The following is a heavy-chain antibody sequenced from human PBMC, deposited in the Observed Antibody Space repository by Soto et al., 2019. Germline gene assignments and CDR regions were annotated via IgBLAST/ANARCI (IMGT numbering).Heavy chain of an antibody. CDR3: ARYLGTGTPDYYYGMDV. V-gene: IGHV4-59*01. CDR1: GGSISSYY. CDR2: IYYSGST. J-gene: IGHJ6*02. Sequence: SETLSLTCTVSGGSISSYYWSWIRQPPGKGLEWIGYIYYSGSTNYNPSLKSRVTISVDTSKNQFSLKLSSVTAADTAVYYCARYLGTGTPDYYYGMDVWGQGTTVT. D-gene: IGHD1-1*01.